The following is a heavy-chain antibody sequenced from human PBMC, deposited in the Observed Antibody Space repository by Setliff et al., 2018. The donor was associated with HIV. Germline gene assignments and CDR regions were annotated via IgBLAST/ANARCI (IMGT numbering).Heavy chain of an antibody. Sequence: SETLSLTCTVSGGSMNENHWSWIRQSPGKGLEWMSYIHTSGSTYFNPSFVSRVTISIDSSENQFSLKLRSLTAADTAVYFCARTGYAFDLWGPGTMVTVSS. V-gene: IGHV4-4*08. J-gene: IGHJ3*01. CDR1: GGSMNENH. CDR3: ARTGYAFDL. CDR2: IHTSGST.